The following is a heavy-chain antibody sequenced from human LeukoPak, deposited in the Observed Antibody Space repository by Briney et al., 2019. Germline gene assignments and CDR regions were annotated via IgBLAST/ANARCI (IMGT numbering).Heavy chain of an antibody. CDR2: ISWNSGSI. D-gene: IGHD5-18*01. CDR3: ARGDRFRYSYADY. Sequence: GGSLRLSCAASGFSFDDYAMHWVRQAPGKGLEWVSGISWNSGSIGYAYPVKGRFTISRDNAKNSLYLQMNSLRAEDMALYYCARGDRFRYSYADYWGQGTLVTVSS. V-gene: IGHV3-9*03. J-gene: IGHJ4*02. CDR1: GFSFDDYA.